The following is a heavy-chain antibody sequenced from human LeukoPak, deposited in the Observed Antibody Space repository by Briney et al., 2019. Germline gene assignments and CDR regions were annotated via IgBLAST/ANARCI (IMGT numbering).Heavy chain of an antibody. Sequence: PGGYLRLSCAASGFTVSSNYMSWVRQAPGKGLEWVSVIYSGDSTYYADSVKGRFTISRDNSKNTLYLQMNSLRAEDTAVYYCARDREYDFWSGYFYNWGQGTLVTVSS. V-gene: IGHV3-66*02. CDR1: GFTVSSNY. J-gene: IGHJ4*02. CDR2: IYSGDST. D-gene: IGHD3-3*01. CDR3: ARDREYDFWSGYFYN.